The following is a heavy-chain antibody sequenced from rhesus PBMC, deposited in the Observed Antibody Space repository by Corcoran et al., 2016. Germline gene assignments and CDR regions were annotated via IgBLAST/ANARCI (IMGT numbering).Heavy chain of an antibody. J-gene: IGHJ4*01. CDR3: TREIAGTIDY. CDR2: IRSKAYGGTA. D-gene: IGHD1-20*01. V-gene: IGHV3-153D*01. CDR1: GFTFRDYA. Sequence: EVQLVESGGGLVQLGGSLRLACAAAGFTFRDYAMDGVRQATGKGLEWVGFIRSKAYGGTAEYAASVKGRFTISRDDSKNTAYLQMSSLKTEDTAVYYCTREIAGTIDYWGQGVLVTVSS.